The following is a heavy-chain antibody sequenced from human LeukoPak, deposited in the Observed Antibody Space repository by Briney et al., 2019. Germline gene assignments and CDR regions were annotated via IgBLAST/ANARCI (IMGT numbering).Heavy chain of an antibody. J-gene: IGHJ4*02. D-gene: IGHD3-22*01. CDR2: IYYSGST. V-gene: IGHV4-59*12. CDR1: GGSISSYY. Sequence: SETLSLTCTVSGGSISSYYWSWIRQPPGKGLEWVGYIYYSGSTSYNPSLKSRVTISVDTSKNQFSLKLTSVTAADTAVYYCARTGFYSDSNGYYKYFDYWGQGTLVTVSS. CDR3: ARTGFYSDSNGYYKYFDY.